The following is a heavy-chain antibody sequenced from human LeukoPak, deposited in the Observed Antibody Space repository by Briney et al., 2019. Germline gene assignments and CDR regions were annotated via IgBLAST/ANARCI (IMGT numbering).Heavy chain of an antibody. CDR2: TYHRGNT. CDR3: AREVESWFGDLLSYFDS. J-gene: IGHJ4*02. Sequence: PSETLSLTCSVSGFSIGTGYSWGWIRHPPGKGLEWIGPTYHRGNTYYNPSLMSRVTISLDTSKNQFSLRLTSVTAADTALYYCAREVESWFGDLLSYFDSWGQGTQVTVSS. CDR1: GFSIGTGYS. V-gene: IGHV4-38-2*02. D-gene: IGHD3-10*01.